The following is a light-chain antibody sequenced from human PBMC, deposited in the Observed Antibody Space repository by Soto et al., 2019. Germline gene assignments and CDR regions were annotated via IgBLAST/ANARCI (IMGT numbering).Light chain of an antibody. Sequence: QSVLTQPASVSGSPGQSITISCTGSSNDIGGFNYVSWYQQFPGKAPKLIIYDVTNRPSGVSDRFSGSKSGNAAYLTISGLQAEDEADYYCCSYARSVTYVFGAGTKVTVL. J-gene: IGLJ1*01. CDR1: SNDIGGFNY. CDR3: CSYARSVTYV. V-gene: IGLV2-14*03. CDR2: DVT.